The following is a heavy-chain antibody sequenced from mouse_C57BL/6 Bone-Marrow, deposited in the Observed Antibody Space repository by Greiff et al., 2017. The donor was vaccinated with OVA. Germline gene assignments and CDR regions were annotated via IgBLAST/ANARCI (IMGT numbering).Heavy chain of an antibody. J-gene: IGHJ2*01. CDR3: ARRTEGFDY. CDR1: GYTFTSYW. Sequence: QVHVKQSGAELAKPGASVKLSCKASGYTFTSYWMHWVKQRPGQGLEWIGYINPSSGYTKYNQKFKDKATLTVDKSSSTAYMQLSSLTYADSAVYYCARRTEGFDYWGQGTTLTVSS. V-gene: IGHV1-7*01. CDR2: INPSSGYT.